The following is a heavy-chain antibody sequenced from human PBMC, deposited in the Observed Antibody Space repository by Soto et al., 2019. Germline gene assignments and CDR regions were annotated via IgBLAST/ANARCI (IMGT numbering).Heavy chain of an antibody. CDR1: GFTFSSCE. Sequence: GGSRRLSCAASGFTFSSCEMNWVRQAPGKGLEWVSYISRSGSTIYYADSVKGRFTISRDNAKTSLYLQMNSLRAEDTAVYYCARATVTTLFDYWGQGTLVTVSS. J-gene: IGHJ4*02. D-gene: IGHD4-4*01. CDR3: ARATVTTLFDY. CDR2: ISRSGSTI. V-gene: IGHV3-48*03.